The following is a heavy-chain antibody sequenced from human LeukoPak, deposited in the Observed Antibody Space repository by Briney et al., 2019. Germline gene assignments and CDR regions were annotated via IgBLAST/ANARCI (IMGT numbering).Heavy chain of an antibody. CDR2: ISSNDVYI. J-gene: IGHJ4*02. CDR3: YSQAAAGTSGVPVIDY. CDR1: GFTFTDYN. D-gene: IGHD6-13*01. Sequence: PGGSLRLSCAASGFTFTDYNLNWVRQAPGKGLEWVSSISSNDVYIYYADSVQGRFTVSRDNARNSLYLQMNSLRAEDTAVYYCYSQAAAGTSGVPVIDYWGQGTLVTVSS. V-gene: IGHV3-21*06.